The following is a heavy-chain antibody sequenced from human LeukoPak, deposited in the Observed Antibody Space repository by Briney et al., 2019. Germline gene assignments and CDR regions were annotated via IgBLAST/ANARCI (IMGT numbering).Heavy chain of an antibody. V-gene: IGHV3-48*02. J-gene: IGHJ4*02. CDR2: ISSSSSTR. CDR1: GFTFSIYS. CDR3: ARDRGSDY. D-gene: IGHD3-16*01. Sequence: PGGSLRLSCAASGFTFSIYSTNWVRQAPGKGLEWVSYISSSSSTRYYTDSVKGRFTISRDNAKNSLYLQMNSLRDDDTAVYYCARDRGSDYWGQGTLVTVSS.